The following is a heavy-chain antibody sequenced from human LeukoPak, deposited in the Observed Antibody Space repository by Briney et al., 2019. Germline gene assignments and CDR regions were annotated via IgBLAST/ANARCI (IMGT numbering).Heavy chain of an antibody. J-gene: IGHJ4*02. Sequence: PSETLSLTCTVSGGSISSSSYYWGWIRQPPGKGLEWIGSIYYGGSTYYNPSLKSRVTISVDTSKNQFSLKLSSVTAADTAVYYCASLLIAVAGENDFDYWGQGTLVTVSS. CDR2: IYYGGST. V-gene: IGHV4-39*07. CDR1: GGSISSSSYY. CDR3: ASLLIAVAGENDFDY. D-gene: IGHD6-19*01.